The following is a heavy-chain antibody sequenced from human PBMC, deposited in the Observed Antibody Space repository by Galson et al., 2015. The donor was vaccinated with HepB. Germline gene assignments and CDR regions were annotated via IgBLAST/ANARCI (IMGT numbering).Heavy chain of an antibody. V-gene: IGHV1-58*01. J-gene: IGHJ3*02. CDR3: AAYLGGSGSYYLGAFDI. Sequence: SVKVSCKASGFTFTSSAVQWVRQARGQRLEWIGWIVVVSGNTNYAQKFQERVTITRDMSTSTAYMELSSLRSEDTAVYYCAAYLGGSGSYYLGAFDIWGQGTMVTVSS. CDR1: GFTFTSSA. D-gene: IGHD3-10*01. CDR2: IVVVSGNT.